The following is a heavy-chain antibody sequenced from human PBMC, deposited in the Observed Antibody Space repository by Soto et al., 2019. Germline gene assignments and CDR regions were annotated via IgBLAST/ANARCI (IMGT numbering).Heavy chain of an antibody. J-gene: IGHJ4*02. V-gene: IGHV3-30*18. CDR3: AKDHSRGPADYYFDF. CDR2: LSYDGNDK. Sequence: GGSLRLSXAASGFTFSTYAMHWVRQAPGKGLEWVAVLSYDGNDKYYADSVKGRFTISRDNSKNTLYLQTDSLRAEDTAVYYCAKDHSRGPADYYFDFWGQGTLVTVSS. D-gene: IGHD3-22*01. CDR1: GFTFSTYA.